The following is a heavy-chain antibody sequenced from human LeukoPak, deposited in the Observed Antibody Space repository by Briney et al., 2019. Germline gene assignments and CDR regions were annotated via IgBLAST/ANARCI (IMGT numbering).Heavy chain of an antibody. V-gene: IGHV3-73*01. J-gene: IGHJ4*02. Sequence: GGSLRLSCAASGFTFSGSAMHWVRQASGKGLEWVGRIRSKANSYATAYAASVKGRFTISRDDSKNTAYLQMNSLKTEDTAVYYCTRHLDNPFNWGQGTLVTVSS. CDR3: TRHLDNPFN. CDR1: GFTFSGSA. CDR2: IRSKANSYAT. D-gene: IGHD1-14*01.